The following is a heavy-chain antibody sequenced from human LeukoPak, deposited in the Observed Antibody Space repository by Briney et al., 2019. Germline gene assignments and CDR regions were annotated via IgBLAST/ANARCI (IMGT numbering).Heavy chain of an antibody. CDR3: AREGGDYYDSSGYYYAHNWFDP. CDR1: GGTFSSYA. J-gene: IGHJ5*02. D-gene: IGHD3-22*01. V-gene: IGHV1-69*13. CDR2: IIPIFGTA. Sequence: SVKVSCKASGGTFSSYAISWVRQAPGQGLEWMGGIIPIFGTANYAQKFQGRVMITADESTSTAYMELSSLRSEDTAVYYCAREGGDYYDSSGYYYAHNWFDPWGQGTLVTVSS.